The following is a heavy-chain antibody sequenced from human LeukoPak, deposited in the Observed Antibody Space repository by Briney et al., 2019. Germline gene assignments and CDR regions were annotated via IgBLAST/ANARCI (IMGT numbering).Heavy chain of an antibody. CDR2: FDPEDGET. Sequence: ASVTVSCTVSGYTLTELSMHWVRQAPGKGLEWMGGFDPEDGETIYAQKFQGRVTMTTDTSTSTAYMELRSLRSDDTAVYYCARDRHDSRYYHDSSGYYDRWGQGTLVTVSS. D-gene: IGHD3-22*01. V-gene: IGHV1-24*01. CDR1: GYTLTELS. J-gene: IGHJ4*02. CDR3: ARDRHDSRYYHDSSGYYDR.